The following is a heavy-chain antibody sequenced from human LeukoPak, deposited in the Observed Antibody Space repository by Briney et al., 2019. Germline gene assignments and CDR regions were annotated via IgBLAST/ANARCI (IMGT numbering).Heavy chain of an antibody. CDR3: ARGNWGSAVFDY. J-gene: IGHJ4*02. V-gene: IGHV3-53*01. CDR2: IYSGGST. Sequence: PGGPLRLSCAASGFIVSSNYMSWVRQAPGKGLEWVSVIYSGGSTYYADSVKGRFTISRDNSKNTLYLQMNSLRAEDTAVYYCARGNWGSAVFDYWGQGTLVTVSS. D-gene: IGHD7-27*01. CDR1: GFIVSSNY.